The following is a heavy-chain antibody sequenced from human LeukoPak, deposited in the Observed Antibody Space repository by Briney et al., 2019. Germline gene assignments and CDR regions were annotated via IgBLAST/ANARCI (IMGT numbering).Heavy chain of an antibody. CDR2: IKQDGSEK. CDR3: ARDHSAFDI. J-gene: IGHJ3*02. Sequence: GGSLRLSCAASGSTFSSYWMSWVRQAPGKGLEWVANIKQDGSEKYYVDSVKGRFTISRDNAKNSLYLQMNSLRAEDTAVYYCARDHSAFDIWGQGTMVTVSS. D-gene: IGHD2-15*01. CDR1: GSTFSSYW. V-gene: IGHV3-7*03.